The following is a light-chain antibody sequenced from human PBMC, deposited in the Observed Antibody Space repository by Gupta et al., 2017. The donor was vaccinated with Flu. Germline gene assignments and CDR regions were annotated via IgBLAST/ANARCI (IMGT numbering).Light chain of an antibody. J-gene: IGLJ2*01. CDR1: ALPKQY. CDR2: KDS. V-gene: IGLV3-25*02. Sequence: SYELTQPPPVSVSPGQTARTTCSGDALPKQYAYWYQQKPGQAPVLVRYKDSERPSGIPERFSGSSSGTTVTLTISGVQAEDEADYYCQSADSSGTYVVFGVGTKLTVL. CDR3: QSADSSGTYVV.